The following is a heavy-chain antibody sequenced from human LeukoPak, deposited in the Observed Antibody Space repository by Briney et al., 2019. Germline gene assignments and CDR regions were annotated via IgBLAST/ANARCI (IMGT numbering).Heavy chain of an antibody. Sequence: GSSVKVSCKASGGTFSSYAISWVRQAPGQGLEWMGRIIPILGIANYAQKFQGRVTITADKSTSTAYMELSSLRSEDTAVYYCARDRTEYQLLPYSNGMDVWGQGTTVTVSS. CDR1: GGTFSSYA. J-gene: IGHJ6*02. CDR3: ARDRTEYQLLPYSNGMDV. D-gene: IGHD2-2*01. V-gene: IGHV1-69*04. CDR2: IIPILGIA.